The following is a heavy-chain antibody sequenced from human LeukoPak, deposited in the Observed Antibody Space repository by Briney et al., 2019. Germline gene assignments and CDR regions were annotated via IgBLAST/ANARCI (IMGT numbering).Heavy chain of an antibody. J-gene: IGHJ5*02. Sequence: PSETLSLTCTVSGGSISSYYWSWIRQPPGKGLEWIGYIYYSGTTNYNPSLKSRVTISVDTSKNQFSLKLSSVTAADTAVYYCAIGHGGYYGSGSYFRRKNWFDPWGQGTLVTVSS. D-gene: IGHD3-10*01. CDR3: AIGHGGYYGSGSYFRRKNWFDP. CDR2: IYYSGTT. V-gene: IGHV4-59*12. CDR1: GGSISSYY.